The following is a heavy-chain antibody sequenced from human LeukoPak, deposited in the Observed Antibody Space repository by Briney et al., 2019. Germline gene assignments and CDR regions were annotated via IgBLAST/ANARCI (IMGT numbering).Heavy chain of an antibody. CDR1: AFTFSSYG. CDR2: IRNDGSLK. Sequence: PGGSLRLSCASSAFTFSSYGMHWVRQAPGQGLEWVAFIRNDGSLKYYADSVKGRFTISRDNSKNTLNLQMNSLRAEDTAVYYCARDRYHGSGSYSHDYWGQGTLVTVSS. D-gene: IGHD3-10*01. J-gene: IGHJ4*02. V-gene: IGHV3-30*02. CDR3: ARDRYHGSGSYSHDY.